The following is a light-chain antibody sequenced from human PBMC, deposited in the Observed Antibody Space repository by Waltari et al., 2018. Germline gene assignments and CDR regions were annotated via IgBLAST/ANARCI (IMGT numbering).Light chain of an antibody. CDR3: GTWDSSLSALV. CDR1: SSNIGNNY. Sequence: QSVLTQPPSVSAAPGQTVTISCSGSSSNIGNNYVSWYQQLPGTAPKLVIYENNKRPRGNPGRFSCAKSGTSATLGITGLQTGDEADYYCGTWDSSLSALVFGGGTNLTVL. CDR2: ENN. V-gene: IGLV1-51*02. J-gene: IGLJ2*01.